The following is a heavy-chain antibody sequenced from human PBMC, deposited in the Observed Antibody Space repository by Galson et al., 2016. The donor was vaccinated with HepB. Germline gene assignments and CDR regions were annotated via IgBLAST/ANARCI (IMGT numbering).Heavy chain of an antibody. Sequence: SLRLSCAASGLIFNAFGLSWVRQAPGKGLEWVSTISPDGGNTHYPDSVKGRFTISRDNSKNMLYLQMNNLRAEDTATYFCATDTGLYLFDHWGQGTRVTVSS. CDR3: ATDTGLYLFDH. D-gene: IGHD3-16*01. CDR2: ISPDGGNT. J-gene: IGHJ4*02. V-gene: IGHV3-23*01. CDR1: GLIFNAFG.